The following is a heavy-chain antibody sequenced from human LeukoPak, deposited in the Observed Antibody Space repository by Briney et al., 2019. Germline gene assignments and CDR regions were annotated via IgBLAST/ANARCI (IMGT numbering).Heavy chain of an antibody. V-gene: IGHV4-30-4*01. D-gene: IGHD7-27*01. CDR2: IYYSGST. CDR1: GGSISSGDYY. CDR3: ARGPPGDLEDY. J-gene: IGHJ4*02. Sequence: SETLSLTCTVSGGSISSGDYYWSWIRQPPGKGLEWIGYIYYSGSTYYNPSLKSRVTISVDTSKNQFSLKLSSVTAADTAVYYCARGPPGDLEDYWGQGTPVTVSS.